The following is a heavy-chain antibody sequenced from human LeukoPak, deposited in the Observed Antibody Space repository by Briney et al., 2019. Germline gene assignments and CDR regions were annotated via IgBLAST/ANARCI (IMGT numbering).Heavy chain of an antibody. CDR2: IFYSGST. V-gene: IGHV4-34*12. J-gene: IGHJ3*02. CDR3: AKSNGYGLVDI. D-gene: IGHD3-10*01. Sequence: SETLSLTCAVYGGSFSGYYWSWIRQPPGKGLEWIGNIFYSGSTYYSPSLKSRVSISLDMSRNQFSLRLNSVTAADTAVYYCAKSNGYGLVDIWGQGTMVTISS. CDR1: GGSFSGYY.